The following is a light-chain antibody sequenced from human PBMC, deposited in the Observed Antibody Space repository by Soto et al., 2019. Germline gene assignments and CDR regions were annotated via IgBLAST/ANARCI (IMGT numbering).Light chain of an antibody. Sequence: ETVLTQSPATLSLSPGERATLSFRASPSVDMSLAWYHQKPGQAPRLLIYDASNRATGIPARFSGSGSGTDFTLTISSLAPEDFALYYWQQRKYWPPLTFGQGTRLEIK. CDR1: PSVDMS. J-gene: IGKJ5*01. CDR2: DAS. CDR3: QQRKYWPPLT. V-gene: IGKV3-11*01.